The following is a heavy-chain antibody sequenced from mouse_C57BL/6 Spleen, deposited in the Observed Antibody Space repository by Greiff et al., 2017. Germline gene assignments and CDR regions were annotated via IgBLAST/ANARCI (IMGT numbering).Heavy chain of an antibody. CDR1: GYTFTDYY. Sequence: VQLQQSGPELVKPGASVKISCKASGYTFTDYYMNWVKQSHGKSLEWIGDINPNNGGTSYNQKFKGKATLTVDKSSSTAYMERRSLTSEDSAVYYCARSALNWDVAGFDYWGQGTTLTVSS. CDR3: ARSALNWDVAGFDY. J-gene: IGHJ2*01. CDR2: INPNNGGT. V-gene: IGHV1-26*01. D-gene: IGHD4-1*01.